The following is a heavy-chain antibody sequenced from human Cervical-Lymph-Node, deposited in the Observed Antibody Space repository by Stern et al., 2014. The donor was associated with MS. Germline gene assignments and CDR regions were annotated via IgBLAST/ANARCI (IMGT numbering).Heavy chain of an antibody. Sequence: VKLVESGGGLVQPGGSLRLSCAASGFTFSSYDMHWVRKAKGKGLEWVSAIGTAGDTYYPGSVKGRFTISRENAKNSLYLQMNSLRAGDTAVYYCARALGYCSGGSCYYFDYWGQGTLVTVSS. CDR2: IGTAGDT. D-gene: IGHD2-15*01. V-gene: IGHV3-13*01. CDR1: GFTFSSYD. CDR3: ARALGYCSGGSCYYFDY. J-gene: IGHJ4*02.